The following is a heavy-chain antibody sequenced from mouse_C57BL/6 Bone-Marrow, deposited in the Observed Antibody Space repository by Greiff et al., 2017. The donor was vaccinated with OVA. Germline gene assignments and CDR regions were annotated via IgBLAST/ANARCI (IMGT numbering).Heavy chain of an antibody. Sequence: EVKVVESGGGLVKPGGSLKLSCAASGFTFSSYAMSWVRQTPEKRLEWVATISDGGGYTYYPDNVKGRFTITRDNAKNNLYLQMSHLKSEDTAKDYCAKDRGITTGYYFDYWGQGTTLTVSS. CDR1: GFTFSSYA. V-gene: IGHV5-4*01. D-gene: IGHD1-1*01. CDR3: AKDRGITTGYYFDY. CDR2: ISDGGGYT. J-gene: IGHJ2*01.